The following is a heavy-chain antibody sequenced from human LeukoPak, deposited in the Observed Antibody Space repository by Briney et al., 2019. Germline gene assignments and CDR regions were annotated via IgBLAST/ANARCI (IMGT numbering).Heavy chain of an antibody. J-gene: IGHJ3*02. CDR1: GFTFSSYS. V-gene: IGHV3-21*01. CDR3: ARDLGAVLMVSVNAFDI. D-gene: IGHD2-8*01. CDR2: ISSSSSYI. Sequence: PGGSLRLSCAASGFTFSSYSMNWVRQAPGKGLEWVSSISSSSSYIYYADSVKGRFTISRDNAKNSLYLQMNSLRAEDTAVYYCARDLGAVLMVSVNAFDIWGQGTMVTVSS.